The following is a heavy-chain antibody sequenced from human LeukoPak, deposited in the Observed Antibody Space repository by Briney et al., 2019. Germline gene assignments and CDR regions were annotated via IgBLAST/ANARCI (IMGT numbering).Heavy chain of an antibody. D-gene: IGHD7-27*01. CDR1: GGTFSSYA. CDR2: IIPIFGTA. J-gene: IGHJ4*02. Sequence: SVKVSCKASGGTFSSYAISWVRQAPGQGLEWMGRIIPIFGTANYAQKFQGRVTITTDESTNTAYMELSSLRSEDTAVYYCAREKNRGYYFDYWGQGTLVTVSS. V-gene: IGHV1-69*05. CDR3: AREKNRGYYFDY.